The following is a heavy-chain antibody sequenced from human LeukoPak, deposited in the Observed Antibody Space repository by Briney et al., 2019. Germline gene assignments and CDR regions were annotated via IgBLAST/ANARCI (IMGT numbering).Heavy chain of an antibody. CDR2: ISSTSSFI. Sequence: GGSLRLSCAASGFTFSAYSIHWVRQAPGKGLEWVSSISSTSSFIFYADSVKGRFTISRDNADNSLYLQMNSLRAEDTAVYYCATPRIYYCNETSCYFDHWGQGTLVTVSS. CDR3: ATPRIYYCNETSCYFDH. J-gene: IGHJ4*03. D-gene: IGHD2-2*01. CDR1: GFTFSAYS. V-gene: IGHV3-21*01.